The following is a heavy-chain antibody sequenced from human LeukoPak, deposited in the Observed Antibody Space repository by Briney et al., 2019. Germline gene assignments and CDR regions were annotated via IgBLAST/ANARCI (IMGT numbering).Heavy chain of an antibody. D-gene: IGHD6-13*01. V-gene: IGHV3-33*01. CDR2: IWYDGSNK. CDR3: AREGYSSSWYAY. J-gene: IGHJ4*02. Sequence: RVSCKVSGYTLTELSMHWVRQAPGKGLEWVAVIWYDGSNKYYADSVKGRFTISRDNSKNTLYLQMNSLRAEDTAVYYCAREGYSSSWYAYWGQGTLVPVSS. CDR1: GYTLTELS.